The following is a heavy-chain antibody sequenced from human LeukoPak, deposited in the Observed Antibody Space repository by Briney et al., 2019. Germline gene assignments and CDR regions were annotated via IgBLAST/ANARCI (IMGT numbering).Heavy chain of an antibody. V-gene: IGHV4-39*07. Sequence: SETLSLTCTVSGGSISSSYYCWGWIRQPPGKGLEWIGSIYNSGSTYYNPSLKSRVTISVDTSKNQFSLKLSSVTAADTAVYYCARGDVDTAADFDYWGQGTLVTVSS. D-gene: IGHD5-18*01. J-gene: IGHJ4*02. CDR3: ARGDVDTAADFDY. CDR2: IYNSGST. CDR1: GGSISSSYYC.